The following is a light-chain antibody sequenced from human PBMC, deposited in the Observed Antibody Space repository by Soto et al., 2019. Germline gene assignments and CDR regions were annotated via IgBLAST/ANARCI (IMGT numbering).Light chain of an antibody. CDR1: QSVRSN. CDR2: GAS. V-gene: IGKV3-15*01. J-gene: IGKJ4*01. Sequence: ETVVTQSPATLSVSPGERATLSCRASQSVRSNLAWYQQKPGQAPRLLMYGASTRATGIPARFSGSGSGAEFTLSISSLQSEDFAVYYCQQSDNWPLTFGGGTKVDIK. CDR3: QQSDNWPLT.